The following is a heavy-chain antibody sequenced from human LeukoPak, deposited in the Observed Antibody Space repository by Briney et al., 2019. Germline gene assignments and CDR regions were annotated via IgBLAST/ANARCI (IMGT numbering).Heavy chain of an antibody. D-gene: IGHD6-19*01. CDR2: IIPLFGTA. CDR1: GGTFSSFV. V-gene: IGHV1-69*06. Sequence: SVKVSFKASGGTFSSFVISWVRQAPGQGLEWMGGIIPLFGTANYAQKFQGRVTIIADKSTSTAYMELRSLRSDDTAVYYCARNLLRYSSGWYGKNWFDPWGQGTLVTVSS. CDR3: ARNLLRYSSGWYGKNWFDP. J-gene: IGHJ5*02.